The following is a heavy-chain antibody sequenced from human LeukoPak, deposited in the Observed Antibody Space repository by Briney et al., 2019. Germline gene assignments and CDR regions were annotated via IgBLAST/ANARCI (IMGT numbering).Heavy chain of an antibody. CDR3: AREESGGYFDY. CDR1: GYTFTNYY. D-gene: IGHD2-8*02. Sequence: ASVKVSCKASGYTFTNYYMHWVRQAPGRGLEWMGLINPTGTSTNYAQKFRGRVTMTRDTSTTTVYMELSSLRSEDTAVYYCAREESGGYFDYWGQGTLVTVSS. CDR2: INPTGTST. J-gene: IGHJ4*02. V-gene: IGHV1-46*01.